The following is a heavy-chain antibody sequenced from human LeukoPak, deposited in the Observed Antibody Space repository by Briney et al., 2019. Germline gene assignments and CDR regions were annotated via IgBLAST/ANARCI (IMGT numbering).Heavy chain of an antibody. J-gene: IGHJ4*02. CDR2: IKQDGSEK. V-gene: IGHV3-7*01. D-gene: IGHD3-10*01. Sequence: GGSLRLYCEVSGFSLSDYWMSWVRQAPGKGLEWVANIKQDGSEKYYVDSVKGRFFISRDNAKNSLYLQMNSLSAEETAVYYCARVRGTVIRGIISPPYYFDYWGQGTLVTVSS. CDR1: GFSLSDYW. CDR3: ARVRGTVIRGIISPPYYFDY.